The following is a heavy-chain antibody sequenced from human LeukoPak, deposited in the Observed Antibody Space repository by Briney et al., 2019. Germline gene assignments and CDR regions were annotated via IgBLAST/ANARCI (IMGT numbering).Heavy chain of an antibody. Sequence: GGSLRLSCAASGFTVRSSYMSWVRQAPGKGLEWVSVIYGGGSPDYADSAKGRFTISSDNSKNTLYLQMNSLRVEDTAVYYCARDGADNSGYYFGSLWGQGTMVTVSS. CDR3: ARDGADNSGYYFGSL. J-gene: IGHJ3*01. V-gene: IGHV3-53*01. CDR2: IYGGGSP. D-gene: IGHD3-22*01. CDR1: GFTVRSSY.